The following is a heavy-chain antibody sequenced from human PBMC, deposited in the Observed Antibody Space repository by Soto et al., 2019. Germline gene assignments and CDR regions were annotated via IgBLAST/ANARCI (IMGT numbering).Heavy chain of an antibody. CDR3: ASHARNDDFWSGYSFDI. D-gene: IGHD3-3*01. Sequence: QVQLVQSGAEVKKPGASVKVSCTASGYTFTSYDINWVRQATGQGLEWMGWMNPNSGNTGYAQKFQGRVTMTRNTSISTAYMELSSLRSEYTAVYYCASHARNDDFWSGYSFDIWGQGTMVTVSS. CDR1: GYTFTSYD. CDR2: MNPNSGNT. V-gene: IGHV1-8*01. J-gene: IGHJ3*02.